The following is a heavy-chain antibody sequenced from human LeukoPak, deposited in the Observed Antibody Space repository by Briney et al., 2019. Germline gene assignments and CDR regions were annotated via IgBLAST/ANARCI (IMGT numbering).Heavy chain of an antibody. D-gene: IGHD6-13*01. CDR2: ISSGSSYT. CDR3: ARDDQGSSWYLGHSDAFDI. Sequence: PGGSLRLSCAASGFTFSSYSMNWVRQAPGKGLEWVSSISSGSSYTYYGDSVKGRFTISRDNTKKSLYLQMNSLRAEDTAVYYCARDDQGSSWYLGHSDAFDIWGQGAMVTLSS. CDR1: GFTFSSYS. V-gene: IGHV3-21*01. J-gene: IGHJ3*02.